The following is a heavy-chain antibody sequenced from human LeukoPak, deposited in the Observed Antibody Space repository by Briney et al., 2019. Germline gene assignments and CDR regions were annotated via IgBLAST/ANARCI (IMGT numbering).Heavy chain of an antibody. CDR3: ARDPSARPFDY. CDR2: IYYSGST. V-gene: IGHV4-39*07. D-gene: IGHD6-19*01. CDR1: GGSISSSSYY. Sequence: SETLSLTCTVSGGSISSSSYYWGWIRQPPGKGLEWIGSIYYSGSTYYNPSLKSRVTIPVDTSKNQFSLKLSSVTAADTAVYYCARDPSARPFDYWGQGTLVTVSS. J-gene: IGHJ4*02.